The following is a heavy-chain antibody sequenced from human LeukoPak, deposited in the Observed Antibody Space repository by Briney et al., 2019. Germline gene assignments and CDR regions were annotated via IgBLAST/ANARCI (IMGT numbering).Heavy chain of an antibody. CDR2: INQSGST. CDR3: ARGYGSGFAY. J-gene: IGHJ4*02. Sequence: LRLSCAASGFTFSSYAMHWVRQAPGKGLEWIGEINQSGSTNHNPSLKSRVTISVDTSKNQFSLKVSSVTAADTAVYYCARGYGSGFAYWGQGTLVTVSS. V-gene: IGHV4-34*01. CDR1: GFTFSSYA. D-gene: IGHD3-10*01.